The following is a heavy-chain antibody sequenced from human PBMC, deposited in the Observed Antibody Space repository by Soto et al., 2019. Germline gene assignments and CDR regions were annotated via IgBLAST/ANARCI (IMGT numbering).Heavy chain of an antibody. CDR2: MNPINGAT. V-gene: IGHV1-8*02. CDR3: VKDRDSNSWPSRDV. Sequence: ASVKVSCKASGYDFTAYDINWVRQASGQGLEWMGWMNPINGATGTARRFQGRVSLSRNTATSTAYMELRSLRSDDTAVYYCVKDRDSNSWPSRDVWGPGTTVTVSS. D-gene: IGHD3-22*01. CDR1: GYDFTAYD. J-gene: IGHJ6*02.